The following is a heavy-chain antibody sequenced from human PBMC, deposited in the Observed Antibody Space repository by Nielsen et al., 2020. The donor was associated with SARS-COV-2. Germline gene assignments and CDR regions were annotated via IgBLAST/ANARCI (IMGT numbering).Heavy chain of an antibody. V-gene: IGHV3-30*02. CDR2: IWYDGSNK. D-gene: IGHD2-2*01. CDR1: GFTFSSYG. Sequence: GGSLRLSCAASGFTFSSYGMHWVRQAPGKGLEWVAVIWYDGSNKYYADSVKGRFTISRDNSKNTLYLQMNSLRAEDTAVYYCANLGYCSSTSCYWDYYYGMDVWGQGTTVTVSS. CDR3: ANLGYCSSTSCYWDYYYGMDV. J-gene: IGHJ6*02.